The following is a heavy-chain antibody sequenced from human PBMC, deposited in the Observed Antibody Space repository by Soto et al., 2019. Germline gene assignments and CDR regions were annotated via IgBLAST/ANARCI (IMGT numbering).Heavy chain of an antibody. J-gene: IGHJ6*02. CDR2: ISYDGSNK. Sequence: QVQLVESGGGVVQPGRSLRLSCAASGFTFSNYAMHWVRQAPGKGLEWVAIISYDGSNKYYADSVKGRFTLSRDNSKNTLFLQMNSLRAECTAVYYCAKDRISLYDYNGLDVWGQGTTVTASS. D-gene: IGHD2-8*01. CDR3: AKDRISLYDYNGLDV. V-gene: IGHV3-30*18. CDR1: GFTFSNYA.